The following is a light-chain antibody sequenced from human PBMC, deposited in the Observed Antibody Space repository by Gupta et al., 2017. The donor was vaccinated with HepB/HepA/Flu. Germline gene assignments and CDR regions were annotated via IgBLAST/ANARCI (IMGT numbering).Light chain of an antibody. V-gene: IGKV2D-30*01. Sequence: DVVMTQSPLSLPVTLGQPASISCRSSQSVVYTNGIAYLSWFLQRPGQSPRLLIYSVSNWESGVPDRFSGSGSGTDFTLTISRLEAEDVGVYYCMQDTNWPVTFGQGTKVEIK. CDR2: SVS. J-gene: IGKJ1*01. CDR1: QSVVYTNGIAY. CDR3: MQDTNWPVT.